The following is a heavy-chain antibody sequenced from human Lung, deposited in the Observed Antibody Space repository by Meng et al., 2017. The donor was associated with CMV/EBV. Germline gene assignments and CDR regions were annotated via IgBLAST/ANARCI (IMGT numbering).Heavy chain of an antibody. J-gene: IGHJ6*01. V-gene: IGHV1-8*03. D-gene: IGHD3-3*01. Sequence: ASAXVSXKASAYSFISCDINWVRQATGQGLEWMGWMNPNSGNTGYAQKFQGRVTITRNTSISTAYMELSSLRSEDTAVYYCASGKTYYDFWSGYLTENGMDVWXQRTTVTVSS. CDR3: ASGKTYYDFWSGYLTENGMDV. CDR1: AYSFISCD. CDR2: MNPNSGNT.